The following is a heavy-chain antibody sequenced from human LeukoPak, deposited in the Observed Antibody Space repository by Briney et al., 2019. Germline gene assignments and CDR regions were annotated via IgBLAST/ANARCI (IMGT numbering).Heavy chain of an antibody. D-gene: IGHD3-22*01. V-gene: IGHV4-38-2*02. J-gene: IGHJ4*02. CDR1: GYSISSGYY. Sequence: PSETLSLTCTVSGYSISSGYYWGWIRQPPGKGLEWIGSIYHSGSTYYNPSLKSRVTMSVDTSKNQFSLKLSSVTAADTAVYYCAREPDSSGYYLDYWGQGTLVTVSS. CDR2: IYHSGST. CDR3: AREPDSSGYYLDY.